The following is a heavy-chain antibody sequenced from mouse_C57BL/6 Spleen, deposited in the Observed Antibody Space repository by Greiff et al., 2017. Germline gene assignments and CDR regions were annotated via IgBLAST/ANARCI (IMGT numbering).Heavy chain of an antibody. J-gene: IGHJ3*01. D-gene: IGHD1-1*01. CDR3: ARVGGYYGGFAY. Sequence: QVQLQQPGTELVKPGASVKLSCKASGYTFTSYWMHWVKQRPGQGLEWIGNINPSNGGTNYNEKFKSKATLTVDKSSSTAYMQLSSLTSEDSAVYDCARVGGYYGGFAYWDQGTLVTVSA. CDR1: GYTFTSYW. V-gene: IGHV1-53*01. CDR2: INPSNGGT.